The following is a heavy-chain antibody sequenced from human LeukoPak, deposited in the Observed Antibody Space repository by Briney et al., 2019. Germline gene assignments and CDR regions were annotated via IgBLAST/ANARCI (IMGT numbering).Heavy chain of an antibody. Sequence: GGSLRLSCAASGFAFSSYSMNWVRQAPGKGLEWVSSISSSSSSYIYYADSVKGRFTISRDNAKNSLYLQMNSLRAEDTAVYCCARDHRLLPWFDPWGQGTLVTVSS. D-gene: IGHD5-18*01. J-gene: IGHJ5*02. V-gene: IGHV3-21*01. CDR1: GFAFSSYS. CDR2: ISSSSSSYI. CDR3: ARDHRLLPWFDP.